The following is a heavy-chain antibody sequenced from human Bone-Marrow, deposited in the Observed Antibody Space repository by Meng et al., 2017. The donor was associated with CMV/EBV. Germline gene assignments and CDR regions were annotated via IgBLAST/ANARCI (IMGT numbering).Heavy chain of an antibody. Sequence: GGSLRLSCAASGFTFSSYWMHWVRQAPGKGLVWVSRINSDGSSTSYADSVKGRCTISRDNAKNTLYLQMNSLRAEDTAVYYCARGVRFHPHDYWGQGTLVTVSS. CDR1: GFTFSSYW. CDR3: ARGVRFHPHDY. V-gene: IGHV3-74*01. CDR2: INSDGSST. J-gene: IGHJ4*02. D-gene: IGHD3-3*01.